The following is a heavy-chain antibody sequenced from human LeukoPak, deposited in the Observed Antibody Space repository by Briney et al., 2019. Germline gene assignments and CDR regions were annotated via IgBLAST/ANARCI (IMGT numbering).Heavy chain of an antibody. CDR3: APRPRYCSSTSCP. J-gene: IGHJ5*02. D-gene: IGHD2-2*01. CDR1: GFTFSSYE. V-gene: IGHV3-48*03. Sequence: PGRSLRLSCAASGFTFSSYEMNWVRQAPGKGLEWISYISSSGSTVYYADSVKGRFTISRDNAKNSLYLQMNSLRAEDTALYYCAPRPRYCSSTSCPWGQGTLVTVSS. CDR2: ISSSGSTV.